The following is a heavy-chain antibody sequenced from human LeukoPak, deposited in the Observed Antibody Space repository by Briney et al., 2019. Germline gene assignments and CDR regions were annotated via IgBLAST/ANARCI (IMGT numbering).Heavy chain of an antibody. D-gene: IGHD3-10*01. CDR2: MKGGGET. J-gene: IGHJ4*02. V-gene: IGHV3-23*01. CDR3: AKRGIVIRAVIIIGFHKEAYYFDY. Sequence: QSGGSLRLSCVASGFSFTNYAMSWVRQAPARGPEWLSSMKGGGETFYADSVKGRFIISRDTSKNTVYLQMKSLRVEDTAVYFCAKRGIVIRAVIIIGFHKEAYYFDYWGQGILVTVSS. CDR1: GFSFTNYA.